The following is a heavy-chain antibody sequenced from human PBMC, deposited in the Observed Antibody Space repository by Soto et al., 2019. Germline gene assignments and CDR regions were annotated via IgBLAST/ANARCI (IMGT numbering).Heavy chain of an antibody. CDR1: GFTFMSYT. Sequence: LRLSCAASGFTFMSYTMNWVRQAPGTGLEWVASISSSSSYIEYADSLKGRFTISRDNAKNSVHLQMRSLRAEDTAVYYCARGSFFYETSGYYPPDYWGQGTLVTVSS. CDR3: ARGSFFYETSGYYPPDY. D-gene: IGHD3-22*01. V-gene: IGHV3-21*01. CDR2: ISSSSSYI. J-gene: IGHJ4*02.